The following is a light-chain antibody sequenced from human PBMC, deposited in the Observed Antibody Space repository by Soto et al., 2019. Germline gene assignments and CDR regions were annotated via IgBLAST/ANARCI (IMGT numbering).Light chain of an antibody. J-gene: IGLJ3*02. CDR1: RSNIGAGYD. CDR2: GNS. CDR3: QSYDSSLSGWV. Sequence: QSVLTQPPSVSGAPGQRGTISCTGSRSNIGAGYDVHWYQQLPGTAPKLLIYGNSNRPSGVPDRFSGSKSATSASLAITGLRAEDEADYYCQSYDSSLSGWVFGGGTKVTVL. V-gene: IGLV1-40*01.